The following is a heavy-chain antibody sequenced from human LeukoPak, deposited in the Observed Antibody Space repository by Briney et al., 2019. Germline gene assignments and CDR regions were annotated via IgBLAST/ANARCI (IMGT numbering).Heavy chain of an antibody. CDR1: GYTFTGYY. CDR2: INPNSGGT. CDR3: ARGAIYYDSSGYMDY. V-gene: IGHV1-2*02. Sequence: ASVKVSCKASGYTFTGYYMHWVRQAPGQGLEWMGWINPNSGGTNYAQKFQGRVTMTRDTSISTAYMELSRLRSDDTAVYYCARGAIYYDSSGYMDYWGQGTLVTVSS. J-gene: IGHJ4*02. D-gene: IGHD3-22*01.